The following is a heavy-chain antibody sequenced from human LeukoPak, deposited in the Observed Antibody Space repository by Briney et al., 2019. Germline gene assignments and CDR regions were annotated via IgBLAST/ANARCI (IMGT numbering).Heavy chain of an antibody. CDR2: INPSGGST. D-gene: IGHD5-12*01. Sequence: ASVKVSCKASGYTFTSYYMHWVRQAPGQGLEWMGIINPSGGSTSYAQKFQGRVTMTRDMSTSTVYMELSSLTSEDTAVYYCATHSPEWRYSGYYNYYYIDVWGKGTTVIVSS. CDR1: GYTFTSYY. J-gene: IGHJ6*03. CDR3: ATHSPEWRYSGYYNYYYIDV. V-gene: IGHV1-46*01.